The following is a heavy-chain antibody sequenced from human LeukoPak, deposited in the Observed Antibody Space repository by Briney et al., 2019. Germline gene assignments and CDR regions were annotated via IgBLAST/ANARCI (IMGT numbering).Heavy chain of an antibody. J-gene: IGHJ6*02. CDR2: IRSKANSYAT. V-gene: IGHV3-73*01. CDR3: TRRDVATIRYGMDV. CDR1: GFTFSGSA. Sequence: GGSLRLSCAASGFTFSGSAMHWVRQASGKGLEWVGRIRSKANSYATAYAASVKGRFTISRDDSKNTAYLQMNSLKTEDTAVYYCTRRDVATIRYGMDVWGQGTTVTVSS. D-gene: IGHD5-12*01.